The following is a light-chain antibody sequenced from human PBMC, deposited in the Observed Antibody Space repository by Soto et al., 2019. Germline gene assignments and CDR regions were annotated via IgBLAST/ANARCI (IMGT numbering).Light chain of an antibody. V-gene: IGLV2-8*01. CDR3: RSHAGSDNPFV. J-gene: IGLJ1*01. Sequence: QSALTHPPSAAGSPGQSVTISCTGTSSDGGGYNYVSWYQQHPGKAPKVMIYDVNKRPSGVPDRFSGSKSGNTASLTVSGLQAEDEADYYCRSHAGSDNPFVFGTGTKLTVL. CDR2: DVN. CDR1: SSDGGGYNY.